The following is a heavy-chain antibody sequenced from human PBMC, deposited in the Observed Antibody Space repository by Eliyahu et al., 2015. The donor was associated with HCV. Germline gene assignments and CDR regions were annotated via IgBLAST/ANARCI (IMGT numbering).Heavy chain of an antibody. D-gene: IGHD6-13*01. CDR1: GVSINSHY. V-gene: IGHV4-59*11. Sequence: QVQLQESGPGLVKPSETLSLTCSVSGVSINSHYXSWIRQPPGKGLEWIGYVYYSGTTNYNPSLESRVTISIDTSKNVFSLELSSVTAADTALYYCARGGSWSRYYFDFWGRGALVTVSS. J-gene: IGHJ4*02. CDR3: ARGGSWSRYYFDF. CDR2: VYYSGTT.